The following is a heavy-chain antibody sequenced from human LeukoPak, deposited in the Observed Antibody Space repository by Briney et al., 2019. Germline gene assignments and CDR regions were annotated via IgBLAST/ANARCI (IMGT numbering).Heavy chain of an antibody. CDR3: ARDQIHKVLLWFGEEKNFDY. D-gene: IGHD3-10*01. CDR2: ISSSSSYI. V-gene: IGHV3-21*01. J-gene: IGHJ4*02. Sequence: PGGSLRLSCAASGFTFSSYSMNWVRQAPGKGLEWVSSISSSSSYIYYADSVKGRFTISRDNAKNSLYLQMNSLRAEDTAVYYCARDQIHKVLLWFGEEKNFDYWGQGTLVTVSS. CDR1: GFTFSSYS.